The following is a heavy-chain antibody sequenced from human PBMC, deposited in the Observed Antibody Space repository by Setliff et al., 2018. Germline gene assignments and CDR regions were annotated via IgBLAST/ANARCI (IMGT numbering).Heavy chain of an antibody. CDR2: VDPEDGHT. CDR3: TTGLRHGVTYFDL. J-gene: IGHJ4*02. Sequence: ASVKVSCQASGDTFTDYYMHWVQQAPGKGLEWMGRVDPEDGHTKYAEKFQGRTTISADMSLDIAHMELGSLTSEDTAVYYCTTGLRHGVTYFDLWGQGTLVTVSS. CDR1: GDTFTDYY. V-gene: IGHV1-69-2*01. D-gene: IGHD5-18*01.